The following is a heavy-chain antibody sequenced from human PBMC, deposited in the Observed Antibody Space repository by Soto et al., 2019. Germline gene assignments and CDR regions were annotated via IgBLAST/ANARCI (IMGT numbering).Heavy chain of an antibody. CDR1: GGTFSSYT. D-gene: IGHD4-17*01. CDR3: AAGHDYGDFFDY. J-gene: IGHJ4*02. CDR2: IIPILGIA. Sequence: QVQLVQSGAEVKKPGSSVKVSCKASGGTFSSYTISWVRQAPGQGLEWMGRIIPILGIANYAQKFQGRVTITADKSTSTAYMELSSLRSEDTAVYYCAAGHDYGDFFDYWGQGTLVTVSS. V-gene: IGHV1-69*02.